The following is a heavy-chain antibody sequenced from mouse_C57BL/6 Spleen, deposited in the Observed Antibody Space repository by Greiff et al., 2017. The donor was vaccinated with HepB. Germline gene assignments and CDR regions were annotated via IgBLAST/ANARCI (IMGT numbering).Heavy chain of an antibody. V-gene: IGHV5-16*01. Sequence: DVRLVESEGGLVQPGSSMKLSCTASGFTFSDYYMAWVRQVPEKGLEWVANINYDGSSTYYLDSLKSRFIISRDNAKNILYLQMSSLKSEDTATYYCARVGLGRAMDYWGQGTSVTVSS. CDR3: ARVGLGRAMDY. D-gene: IGHD4-1*01. J-gene: IGHJ4*01. CDR2: INYDGSST. CDR1: GFTFSDYY.